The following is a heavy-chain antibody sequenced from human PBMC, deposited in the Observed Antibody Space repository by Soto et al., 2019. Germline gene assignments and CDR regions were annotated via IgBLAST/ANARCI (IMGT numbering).Heavy chain of an antibody. CDR2: IYHSGST. CDR1: GGSISSGGYS. V-gene: IGHV4-30-2*01. D-gene: IGHD3-22*01. CDR3: ARGGGGDSSGYYDAFDI. J-gene: IGHJ3*02. Sequence: QLQLQESGSGLVKPSQTLSLTCAVSGGSISSGGYSWSWIRQPPGKGLEWIGYIYHSGSTYYNPSPKSRVTISVDRSKDQFSRKLSSVTAADTAVYYCARGGGGDSSGYYDAFDIWGQGTMVTVSS.